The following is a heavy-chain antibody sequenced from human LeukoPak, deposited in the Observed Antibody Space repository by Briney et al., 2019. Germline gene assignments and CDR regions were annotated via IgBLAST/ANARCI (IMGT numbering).Heavy chain of an antibody. D-gene: IGHD3-10*01. CDR3: ARDSNYGYYFDY. CDR1: GFTFSSCA. Sequence: GGSLRLSCAASGFTFSSCAMHWVRQAPGKGLEWVAVISYDGSNKYYADSVKGRFTISRDNSKNTLYLQMNSLRAEDTAVYYCARDSNYGYYFDYWGQGTLVTVSS. CDR2: ISYDGSNK. J-gene: IGHJ4*02. V-gene: IGHV3-30-3*01.